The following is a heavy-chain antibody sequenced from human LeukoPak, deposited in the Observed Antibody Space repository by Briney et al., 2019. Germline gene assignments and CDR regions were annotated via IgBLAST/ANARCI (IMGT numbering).Heavy chain of an antibody. CDR1: GGSISSTTYS. CDR2: ISYTGNT. Sequence: SETLSLTCTISGGSISSTTYSWGWIRQSPGKGLEWIGNISYTGNTYYNPSLKSRVTLSVDTSENQFSLKLNSVPAADTATYYCARQFNNGFDIWGRGTMVTVSS. V-gene: IGHV4-39*01. CDR3: ARQFNNGFDI. J-gene: IGHJ3*02. D-gene: IGHD2/OR15-2a*01.